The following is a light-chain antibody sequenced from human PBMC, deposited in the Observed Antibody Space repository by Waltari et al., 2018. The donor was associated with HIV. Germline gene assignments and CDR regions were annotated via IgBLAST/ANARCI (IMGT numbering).Light chain of an antibody. V-gene: IGLV2-14*01. Sequence: QSALTQPASVSGSPGQSITISCTGTSSDVAAYNYVSWYQQHPGKAPKLMIYDVSKRPSGVSNRFSGSKSGNTASLTISGLQAEDEADYYCTSYTTSNTYVFGTGTKVTVL. CDR1: SSDVAAYNY. CDR2: DVS. CDR3: TSYTTSNTYV. J-gene: IGLJ1*01.